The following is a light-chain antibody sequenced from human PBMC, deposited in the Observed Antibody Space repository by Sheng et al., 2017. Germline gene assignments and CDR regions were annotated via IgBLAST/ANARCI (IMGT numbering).Light chain of an antibody. J-gene: IGLJ2*01. CDR1: GLVFKS. CDR2: DDS. V-gene: IGLV3-21*02. CDR3: QVYESTSDHPV. Sequence: SYELTQPPSVSVAPGQTARITCGGDGLVFKSVHWYQQRPGQAPVLVVNDDSDRPSGIPERFSGSKSGNTATLTISWVEAGDEADYHCQVYESTSDHPVFGGGTKLTVL.